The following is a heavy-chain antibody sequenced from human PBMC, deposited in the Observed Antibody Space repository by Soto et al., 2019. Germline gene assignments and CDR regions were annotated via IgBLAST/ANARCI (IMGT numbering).Heavy chain of an antibody. J-gene: IGHJ5*02. CDR2: IYYSGST. CDR3: ARDTVTTSGDGGNWFDP. D-gene: IGHD4-17*01. Sequence: QLQLQESGPGLVKPSETLSLTCTVSGGSISSSSYYWGWIRQPPGKGLEWIGSIYYSGSTYYNPSLKSRVTISVDTSKNQFSLKLSSVTAVDTAVYYCARDTVTTSGDGGNWFDPWGQGTLVTVSS. V-gene: IGHV4-39*01. CDR1: GGSISSSSYY.